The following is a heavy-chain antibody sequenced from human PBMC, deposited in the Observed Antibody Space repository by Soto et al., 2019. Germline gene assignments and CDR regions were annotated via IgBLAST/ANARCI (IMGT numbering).Heavy chain of an antibody. Sequence: AASVKASCKASGYTXTSYYMHSVRQAPEQGLEWMGIINPSGGSTSYAQRVQGRVTMTRDTSTSTVYMELSCLRSEDTAVYYCVRDRSEMATITIFDYWGQGTLVTGSS. CDR2: INPSGGST. CDR3: VRDRSEMATITIFDY. CDR1: GYTXTSYY. D-gene: IGHD5-12*01. J-gene: IGHJ4*02. V-gene: IGHV1-46*01.